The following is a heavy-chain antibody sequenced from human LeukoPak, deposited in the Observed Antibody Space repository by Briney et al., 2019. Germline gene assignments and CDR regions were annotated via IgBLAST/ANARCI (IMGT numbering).Heavy chain of an antibody. D-gene: IGHD6-13*01. CDR1: GGSISSYY. V-gene: IGHV4-34*01. Sequence: SETLSLTCTVSGGSISSYYWSWIRQPPGKGLEWIGEINHSGSTNYNPSLKSRVTISVDTSKNQFSLKLSSVTAADTAVYYCARGRAGPTLSGIAAAGYYYGMDVWGQGTTVTVSS. J-gene: IGHJ6*02. CDR3: ARGRAGPTLSGIAAAGYYYGMDV. CDR2: INHSGST.